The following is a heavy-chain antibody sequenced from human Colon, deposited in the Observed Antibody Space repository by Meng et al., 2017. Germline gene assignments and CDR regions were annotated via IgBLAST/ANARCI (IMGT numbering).Heavy chain of an antibody. CDR3: ARDFHSTMTVFDS. D-gene: IGHD3-22*01. V-gene: IGHV4-4*02. CDR2: IFHAGNT. Sequence: QVQLQESGPGMVKPSGTLSLTWAVSGGSITNDNWWSWVRQPPGKGLEWIGEIFHAGNTNYNPSLKSRVTMSLDKSKNQFSLTLTSVTAADTAVYYCARDFHSTMTVFDSWGQGTLVTVSS. J-gene: IGHJ4*02. CDR1: GGSITNDNW.